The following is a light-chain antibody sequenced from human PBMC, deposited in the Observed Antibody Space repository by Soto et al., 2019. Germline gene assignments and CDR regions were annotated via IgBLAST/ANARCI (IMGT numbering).Light chain of an antibody. CDR1: QSMSTY. CDR2: GAS. J-gene: IGKJ4*01. V-gene: IGKV1-39*01. CDR3: QQRYNTPLT. Sequence: DIQMTQSPSSLSASVGDRVTITCRASQSMSTYLNWFQQKPGKAPKVLIYGASSLQSGVQSRFSGSGSGTDFTLTISSLQPEDVATYYCQQRYNTPLTFGGGTKVEIK.